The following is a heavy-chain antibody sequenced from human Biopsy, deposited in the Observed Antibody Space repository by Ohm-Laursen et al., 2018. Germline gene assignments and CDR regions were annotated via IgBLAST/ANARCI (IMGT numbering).Heavy chain of an antibody. CDR3: ARHAPSYSGSYWRYFDL. J-gene: IGHJ2*01. D-gene: IGHD1-26*01. CDR2: IYYTGST. V-gene: IGHV4-59*08. CDR1: GGSISSYY. Sequence: SETLSLTCTVSGGSISSYYWSWIRQPPGKGLEWIGYIYYTGSTNYNPSLKSRVTISVDRSMNHLPLSLTSVTAADTAVYYCARHAPSYSGSYWRYFDLWGRGTLVTVSS.